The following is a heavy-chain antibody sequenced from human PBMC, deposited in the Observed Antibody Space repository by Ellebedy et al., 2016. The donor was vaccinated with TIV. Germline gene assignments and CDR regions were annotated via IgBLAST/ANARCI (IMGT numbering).Heavy chain of an antibody. D-gene: IGHD6-19*01. Sequence: PGGSLRLSCAASGFRFGDYYMTWIRQAPGKGLEWISFTSGDGGYTYYSASVKGRFTISRDNAAQSLYLQINNLRADDTAVYYCARFRYTSAWHLGHNGLDCWGQGTLVSVSS. V-gene: IGHV3-11*01. CDR2: TSGDGGYT. J-gene: IGHJ4*02. CDR1: GFRFGDYY. CDR3: ARFRYTSAWHLGHNGLDC.